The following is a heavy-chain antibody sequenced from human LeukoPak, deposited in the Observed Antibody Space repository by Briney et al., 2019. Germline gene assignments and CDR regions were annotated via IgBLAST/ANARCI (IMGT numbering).Heavy chain of an antibody. Sequence: GGSLRLSCVGSGFTFRSHAMSWVRQAPEKGQEFVSGIYENGGTTYYADSVKGRFSISRDNSKNTLCLQMDSLRGEDTAVYYCAKDFRIGYSAHFDYWGQGALVTVSS. CDR3: AKDFRIGYSAHFDY. J-gene: IGHJ4*02. D-gene: IGHD2-21*01. CDR1: GFTFRSHA. CDR2: IYENGGTT. V-gene: IGHV3-23*01.